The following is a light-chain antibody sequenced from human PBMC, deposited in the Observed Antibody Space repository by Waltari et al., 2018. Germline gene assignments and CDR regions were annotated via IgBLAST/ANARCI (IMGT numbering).Light chain of an antibody. CDR1: KSVSSN. J-gene: IGKJ5*01. V-gene: IGKV3-15*01. CDR2: DAA. Sequence: EIVMTNPPATLSVSPGETATPPCRASKSVSSNEPWYQKKPGQAPRLLIYDAATRATSVPARFRGSGSGTEFTLTISSLQSEDFAVYYCQQYNHWPPFAFGQGTRLEIK. CDR3: QQYNHWPPFA.